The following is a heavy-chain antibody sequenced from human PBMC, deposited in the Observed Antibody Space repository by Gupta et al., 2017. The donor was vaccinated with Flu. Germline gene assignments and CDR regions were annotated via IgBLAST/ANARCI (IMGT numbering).Heavy chain of an antibody. Sequence: QVHLVQSGPEVSEPGASVKVSCQAAGYDFTRFGISWVRQAPGQGLEWMGWISPNSGSTNYAQKFRDRVILTRDTSTNTAYMELNNVRSDDTAIYYCARDRGNCNSNSCYLINWFDFWGQGTLVTVSS. V-gene: IGHV1-18*01. CDR2: ISPNSGST. J-gene: IGHJ5*01. D-gene: IGHD2/OR15-2a*01. CDR3: ARDRGNCNSNSCYLINWFDF. CDR1: GYDFTRFG.